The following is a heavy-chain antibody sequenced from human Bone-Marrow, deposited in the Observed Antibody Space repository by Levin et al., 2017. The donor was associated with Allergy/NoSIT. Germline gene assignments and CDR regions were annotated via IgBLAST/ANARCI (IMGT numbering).Heavy chain of an antibody. V-gene: IGHV1-18*01. J-gene: IGHJ5*02. CDR2: SSTENENA. CDR1: GYTFRNYG. D-gene: IGHD2/OR15-2a*01. Sequence: ASVKVSCKTSGYTFRNYGISWVRQGPGQGIEWVGWSSTENENANSAQKVQGRVSMTTDSSTSTAFLELWGLTSDDTAVYYCVRDDKFYFGPRGQGTLVTVSS. CDR3: VRDDKFYFGP.